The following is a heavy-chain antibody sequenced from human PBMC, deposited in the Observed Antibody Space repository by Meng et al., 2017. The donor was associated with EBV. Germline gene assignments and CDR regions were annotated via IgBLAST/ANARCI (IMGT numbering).Heavy chain of an antibody. J-gene: IGHJ4*02. V-gene: IGHV1-46*01. CDR3: ARDPAGAVAGTHFDY. CDR2: INPSGGST. CDR1: GYTFTSYY. D-gene: IGHD6-19*01. Sequence: QVQLWQSGAEVKKPGASGKVSCKASGYTFTSYYMHWVRQAPGQGLEWMGIINPSGGSTSYAQKFQGRVTMTRDTSTSTVYMELSSLGSEDTAVYYCARDPAGAVAGTHFDYWGQGTLVTVSS.